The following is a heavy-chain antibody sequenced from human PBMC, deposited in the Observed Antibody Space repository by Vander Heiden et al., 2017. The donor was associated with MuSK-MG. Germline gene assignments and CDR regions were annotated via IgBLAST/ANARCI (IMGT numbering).Heavy chain of an antibody. V-gene: IGHV4-39*01. CDR1: GGSISSSSYY. CDR3: ARLYCSGGSCYSGYGMDV. J-gene: IGHJ6*02. CDR2: IYYSGST. Sequence: QLQLQESGPGLVKPSETLSLTCTVSGGSISSSSYYCGWIRQPPGKGLEWIGSIYYSGSTYYNPSLKSRVTISVDTSKNQFSLKLSSVTAADTAVYYCARLYCSGGSCYSGYGMDVWGQGTTVTVSS. D-gene: IGHD2-15*01.